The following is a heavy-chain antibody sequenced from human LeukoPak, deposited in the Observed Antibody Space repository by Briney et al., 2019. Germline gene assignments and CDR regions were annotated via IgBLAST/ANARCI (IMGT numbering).Heavy chain of an antibody. V-gene: IGHV3-48*01. J-gene: IGHJ4*02. CDR1: GFTFSSYS. D-gene: IGHD6-13*01. CDR3: ARDLTSSSSWYRFDY. CDR2: ISSSSSTI. Sequence: GGSLRLSCAASGFTFSSYSMKWVRQAPGKGLEWVSYISSSSSTIYYADSVKGRFTISRDNAKNSLYLQMNSLRAEDTAVYYCARDLTSSSSWYRFDYWGQGTLVTVSS.